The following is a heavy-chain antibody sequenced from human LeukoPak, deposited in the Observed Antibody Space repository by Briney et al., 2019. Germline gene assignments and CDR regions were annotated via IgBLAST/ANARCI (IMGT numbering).Heavy chain of an antibody. CDR3: ARNTTVTTERTDAFDI. D-gene: IGHD4-17*01. Sequence: SETLSLTCTVSGGSISSYYWGWIRQPPGKGLEWIGYIYYSGSTNYNPSLKSRVTISVDTSKNQFSLKLSSVTAADTAIYYCARNTTVTTERTDAFDIWGQGTLVTVSS. CDR2: IYYSGST. CDR1: GGSISSYY. J-gene: IGHJ3*02. V-gene: IGHV4-59*08.